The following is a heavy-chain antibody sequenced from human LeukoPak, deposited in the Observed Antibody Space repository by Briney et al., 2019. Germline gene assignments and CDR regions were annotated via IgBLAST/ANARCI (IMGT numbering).Heavy chain of an antibody. CDR3: ARAWYYYDSSGPFFDI. CDR2: IYYSGST. CDR1: GGSISSYY. Sequence: SETLSLTCTVSGGSISSYYWSWIRQPPGKGLEWIGYIYYSGSTNYNPSLKSRVTISVDTSKNQFSLKLSSVTAADTAVYYCARAWYYYDSSGPFFDIWGQETMVTVSS. V-gene: IGHV4-59*01. J-gene: IGHJ3*02. D-gene: IGHD3-22*01.